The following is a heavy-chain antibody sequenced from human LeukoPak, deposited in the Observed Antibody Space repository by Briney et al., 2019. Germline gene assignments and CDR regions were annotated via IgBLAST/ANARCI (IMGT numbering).Heavy chain of an antibody. CDR3: ARGWRGYLDY. CDR2: IYYSGST. V-gene: IGHV4-31*03. J-gene: IGHJ4*02. Sequence: PSETLSLTCTVSGGSISSGGYYWSWIRQHPGKGLEWIGYIYYSGSTYYNPSLKSRVTISVDTSKNQFSLKLSSVTAADTAVYHCARGWRGYLDYWGQGTLVTVSS. D-gene: IGHD3-3*01. CDR1: GGSISSGGYY.